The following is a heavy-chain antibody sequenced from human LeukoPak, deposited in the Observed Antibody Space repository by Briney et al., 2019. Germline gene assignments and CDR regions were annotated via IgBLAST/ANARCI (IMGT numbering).Heavy chain of an antibody. D-gene: IGHD3-22*01. CDR2: IYYSGST. CDR3: ARIGYDSSGIDY. Sequence: PSETLSLTCTVSGGSISSGGYYWSWIRQHPGKGLEWIGYIYYSGSTYYNPSLKSRVTISVDTSKNQFSLKLSSVTAADTAVYYCARIGYDSSGIDYWGQGTLVTVSS. J-gene: IGHJ4*02. V-gene: IGHV4-31*03. CDR1: GGSISSGGYY.